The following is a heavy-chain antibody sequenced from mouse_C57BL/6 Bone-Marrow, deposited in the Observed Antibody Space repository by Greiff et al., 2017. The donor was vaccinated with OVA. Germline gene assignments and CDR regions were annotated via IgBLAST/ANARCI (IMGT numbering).Heavy chain of an antibody. D-gene: IGHD2-3*01. J-gene: IGHJ3*01. CDR2: IHPNSGST. V-gene: IGHV1-64*01. CDR1: GYTFTSYW. CDR3: ARSHDGYYWFAY. Sequence: QVQLQQPGAELVKPGASVKLSCKASGYTFTSYWMHWVKQRPGQGLEWIGMIHPNSGSTNYNEKFKSKATLTVDKSSSTDYMQLSSLTSEDSAVYYCARSHDGYYWFAYWGQGTLVTVSA.